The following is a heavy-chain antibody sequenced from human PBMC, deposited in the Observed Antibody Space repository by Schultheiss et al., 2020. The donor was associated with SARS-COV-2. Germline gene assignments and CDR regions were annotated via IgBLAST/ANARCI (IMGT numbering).Heavy chain of an antibody. CDR2: IYSDVSST. V-gene: IGHV3-74*01. CDR3: ARDHYGDYTDNAFDI. D-gene: IGHD4-17*01. Sequence: GGSLRLSCAASGFTFSGYWMNWVRQAPGKGLVWVSRIYSDVSSTTYADSVKGRFTISRDNAKNTLYLQMNSLRAEDTAVYYCARDHYGDYTDNAFDIWGQGTMVTVSS. CDR1: GFTFSGYW. J-gene: IGHJ3*02.